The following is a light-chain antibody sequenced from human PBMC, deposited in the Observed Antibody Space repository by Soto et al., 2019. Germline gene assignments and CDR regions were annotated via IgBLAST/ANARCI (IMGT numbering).Light chain of an antibody. CDR3: QQRSNWPPEYT. Sequence: EIVLTQSPATLSLSPGERATLSCRASQSVSSYLAWYQQKPGQAPRLLIYDASNSATGITARFSGSGSGTDFTLTSSSLEPEDFAVYYCQQRSNWPPEYTFGQGTKLDIK. V-gene: IGKV3-11*01. CDR2: DAS. CDR1: QSVSSY. J-gene: IGKJ2*01.